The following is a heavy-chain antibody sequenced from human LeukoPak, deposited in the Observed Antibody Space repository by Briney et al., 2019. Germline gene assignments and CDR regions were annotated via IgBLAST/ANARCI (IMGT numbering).Heavy chain of an antibody. D-gene: IGHD2-15*01. CDR2: INTSGDST. CDR1: ANTFTTYY. Sequence: ASVKVSCKTSANTFTTYYMHWVRQTPAQGRAWLAIINTSGDSTTYAQKCQGRVTMTKDTSTSTVYMDLSSLRSEDTAVYYCARHDLGGRSPFDCWGQGTLVNVSS. CDR3: ARHDLGGRSPFDC. V-gene: IGHV1-46*01. J-gene: IGHJ4*02.